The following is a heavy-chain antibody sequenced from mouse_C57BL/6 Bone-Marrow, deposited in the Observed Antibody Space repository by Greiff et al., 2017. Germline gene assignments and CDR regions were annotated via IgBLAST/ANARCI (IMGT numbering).Heavy chain of an antibody. CDR1: GFNIKDDY. Sequence: VQLQQSGAELVRPGASVKLSCTASGFNIKDDYIHWVQQRPEQGLEWIGWIDPEIGDTEYASKFQGKATITSDTSSNTAYLQLSSLTSEDTAVYYCSSVDGNYFDFWGQGTPLTVAS. CDR2: IDPEIGDT. V-gene: IGHV14-4*01. CDR3: SSVDGNYFDF. J-gene: IGHJ2*01. D-gene: IGHD2-3*01.